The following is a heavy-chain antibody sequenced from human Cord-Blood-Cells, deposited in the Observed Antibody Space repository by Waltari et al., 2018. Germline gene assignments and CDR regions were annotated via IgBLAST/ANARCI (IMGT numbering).Heavy chain of an antibody. J-gene: IGHJ5*02. Sequence: QVQLQESGPGLVKPSETLSLTCTVPGGSVSSGSYYWSWILPPPGKGLEWIGYIYYSGSTNYNPTLKSRVTISVDTSKNQFSLKLSSVTAADTAVYYCARVRSSWYWFDPWGQGTLVTVSS. V-gene: IGHV4-61*01. CDR3: ARVRSSWYWFDP. D-gene: IGHD6-13*01. CDR2: IYYSGST. CDR1: GGSVSSGSYY.